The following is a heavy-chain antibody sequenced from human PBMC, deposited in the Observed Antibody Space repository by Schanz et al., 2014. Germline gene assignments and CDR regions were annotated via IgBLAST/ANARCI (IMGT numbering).Heavy chain of an antibody. D-gene: IGHD3-10*01. J-gene: IGHJ6*02. CDR2: ILGLASTT. Sequence: EVQLLESGGGLVQPGGSLRLSCAASGFVFGDYYMTWIRQAPGKGLEWVSAILGLASTTYYADSVKGRFTISRDNSKNTLYLQMNSLRAEDTAVYYCAKDGPGGSGSYSADGGMDVWGQGTTVTV. V-gene: IGHV3-23*01. CDR1: GFVFGDYY. CDR3: AKDGPGGSGSYSADGGMDV.